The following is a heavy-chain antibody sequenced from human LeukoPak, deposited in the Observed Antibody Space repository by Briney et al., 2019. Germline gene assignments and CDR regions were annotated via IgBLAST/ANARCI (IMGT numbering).Heavy chain of an antibody. J-gene: IGHJ4*02. CDR2: ISGTSTYI. CDR3: ARDKGSGWFDCDY. CDR1: GFIFSTYS. V-gene: IGHV3-21*01. D-gene: IGHD6-19*01. Sequence: GGSLRLSCATSGFIFSTYSMNWVRQAPGKGLEWVSSISGTSTYINYAGSVSGRFTISRDNAKNSLYLQMNSLRAEDTAVYYCARDKGSGWFDCDYSGQGTLVTVSS.